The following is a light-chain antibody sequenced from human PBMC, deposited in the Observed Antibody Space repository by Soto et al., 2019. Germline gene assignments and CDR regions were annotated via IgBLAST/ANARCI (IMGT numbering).Light chain of an antibody. CDR2: DAS. Sequence: DLAATEDTYPLSASVADIASINCRASQSISSWLAWYQQKPGKAPKLLIYDASSLESGVPSRFSGSGSGTEFTLTISSLQPDDIATYYCQQYNRLWTFGQGTKVEIK. CDR3: QQYNRLWT. J-gene: IGKJ1*01. V-gene: IGKV1-5*01. CDR1: QSISSW.